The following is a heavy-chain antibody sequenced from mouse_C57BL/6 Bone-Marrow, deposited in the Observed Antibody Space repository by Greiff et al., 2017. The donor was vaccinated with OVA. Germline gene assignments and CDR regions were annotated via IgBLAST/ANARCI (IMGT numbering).Heavy chain of an antibody. CDR2: ISAGGSYT. CDR3: ASRRWFAY. J-gene: IGHJ3*01. Sequence: EVKVEESGGGLVKPGGSLKLSCAASGFTFSSYAMSWVRQTPEKRLEWVATISAGGSYTYYPDNVKGRFTISRDNAKNNLYLQMSHLKSEDTAMYYCASRRWFAYWGQGTLVTVSA. CDR1: GFTFSSYA. V-gene: IGHV5-4*03.